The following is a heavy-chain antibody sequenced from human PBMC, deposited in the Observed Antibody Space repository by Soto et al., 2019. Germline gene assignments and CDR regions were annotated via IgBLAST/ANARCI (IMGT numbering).Heavy chain of an antibody. V-gene: IGHV1-18*01. Sequence: ASVKVSCKASGYTFTSYGISWVRQAPGQGLEWMGWISAYNGNTNYAQKLQGRVTMTTDTSTSTAYMELRSLRSDGTAVYYCARDLAMNSRIWDYCYYGMDVWGQGTTVTVSS. CDR2: ISAYNGNT. CDR3: ARDLAMNSRIWDYCYYGMDV. J-gene: IGHJ6*02. CDR1: GYTFTSYG. D-gene: IGHD6-13*01.